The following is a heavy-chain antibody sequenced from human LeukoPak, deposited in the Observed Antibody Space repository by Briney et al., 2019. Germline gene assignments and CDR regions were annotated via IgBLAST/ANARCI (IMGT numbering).Heavy chain of an antibody. CDR3: AKDPSSRNIVVVPAALDY. V-gene: IGHV3-30*18. Sequence: GGSLRLSCAASELILSNYAMHWVRQAPGKGLEWVAVISYDGSNKYYADSVKGRFTISRDNSKNTLYLQMNSLRAEDTAVYYCAKDPSSRNIVVVPAALDYWGQGTLVTVSS. CDR1: ELILSNYA. CDR2: ISYDGSNK. J-gene: IGHJ4*02. D-gene: IGHD2-2*01.